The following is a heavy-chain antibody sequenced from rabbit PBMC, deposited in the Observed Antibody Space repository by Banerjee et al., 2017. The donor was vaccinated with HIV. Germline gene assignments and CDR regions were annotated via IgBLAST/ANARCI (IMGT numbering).Heavy chain of an antibody. J-gene: IGHJ6*01. CDR2: IYSSNGDK. Sequence: QEQLVESGGGLVQPEGSLTLTCKASGSDISSNAMCWVRQAPGKGLELIACIYSSNGDKWYAGWVNGGFTISKSTSLSTVDLRMTSLTVADTATYFCDRDRDGDAGYGSLALWGPGTLVTVS. CDR3: DRDRDGDAGYGSLAL. V-gene: IGHV1S47*01. CDR1: GSDISSNA. D-gene: IGHD6-1*01.